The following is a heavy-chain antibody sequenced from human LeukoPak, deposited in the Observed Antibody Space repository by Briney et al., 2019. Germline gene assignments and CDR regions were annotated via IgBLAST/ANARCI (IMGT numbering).Heavy chain of an antibody. Sequence: SETLSLTCTVSGGSLSSHYWSWIRQPAGKGLEWIGRIYTSGITNYNPSLKSRVTMSVDTSKNQFSPKVNSVTAADTAVYYCARDWGSGYPNYKNYFDPWGQGTLVTVSS. J-gene: IGHJ5*02. CDR3: ARDWGSGYPNYKNYFDP. D-gene: IGHD3-16*01. V-gene: IGHV4-4*07. CDR1: GGSLSSHY. CDR2: IYTSGIT.